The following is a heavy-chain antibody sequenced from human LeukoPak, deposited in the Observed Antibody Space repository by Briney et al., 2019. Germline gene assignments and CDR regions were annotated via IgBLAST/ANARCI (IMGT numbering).Heavy chain of an antibody. CDR2: IIPIFGTA. CDR1: GGTFSSYA. CDR3: ARGTIAAARFDP. V-gene: IGHV1-69*05. D-gene: IGHD6-13*01. Sequence: SVKVSCKASGGTFSSYAISWVRQAPGQGLEWMGGIIPIFGTANYAQKFQGRVTITTDESTSTAYMELSSLRSEDTAVYYCARGTIAAARFDPWGQRTLVTVSS. J-gene: IGHJ5*02.